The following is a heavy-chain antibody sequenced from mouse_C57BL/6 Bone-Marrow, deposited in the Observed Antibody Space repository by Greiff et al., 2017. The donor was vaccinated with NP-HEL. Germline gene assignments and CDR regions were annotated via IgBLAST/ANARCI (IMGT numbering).Heavy chain of an antibody. CDR3: ARTLYYGSRTGAWFAY. CDR1: GFSLSTFGMG. J-gene: IGHJ3*01. CDR2: IWWDDDK. V-gene: IGHV8-8*01. D-gene: IGHD1-1*01. Sequence: QVTLKVSGPGILQPSQTLSLTCSFSGFSLSTFGMGVGWIRQPSGKGLEWLAHIWWDDDKYYNPALKSRLTISKDTSKNQVFLKIANVDTADTATYYCARTLYYGSRTGAWFAYWGQGTLVTVSA.